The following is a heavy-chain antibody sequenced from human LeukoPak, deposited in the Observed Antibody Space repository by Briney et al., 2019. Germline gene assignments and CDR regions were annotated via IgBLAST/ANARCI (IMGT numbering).Heavy chain of an antibody. D-gene: IGHD6-19*01. CDR3: ARHLQWHGRFGY. CDR1: GGSISSGGYY. Sequence: SETLSLTCSVSGGSISSGGYYWSWIRQPPGKGLEWIGYIFQGGSTYYNPSLKSRVAISVDRSKNQFSLKLSSVTAADTAVYYCARHLQWHGRFGYWGQGTLVTVSS. CDR2: IFQGGST. V-gene: IGHV4-30-2*01. J-gene: IGHJ4*02.